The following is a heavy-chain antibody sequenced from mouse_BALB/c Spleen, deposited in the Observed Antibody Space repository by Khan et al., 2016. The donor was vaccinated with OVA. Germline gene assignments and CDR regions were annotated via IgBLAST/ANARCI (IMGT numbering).Heavy chain of an antibody. CDR3: ARQPGYYEGSAMDY. Sequence: EVKLVESGGDLVKPGGSLKLSCAASGFTFSSYGMSWVRQTPDKRLEWVATISSGGSYTYYPANLKGRFTISRDNAKNTLYLQMSSLKSEDTAMYYCARQPGYYEGSAMDYWGQGTSVTVSS. J-gene: IGHJ4*01. D-gene: IGHD2-3*01. CDR2: ISSGGSYT. V-gene: IGHV5-6*01. CDR1: GFTFSSYG.